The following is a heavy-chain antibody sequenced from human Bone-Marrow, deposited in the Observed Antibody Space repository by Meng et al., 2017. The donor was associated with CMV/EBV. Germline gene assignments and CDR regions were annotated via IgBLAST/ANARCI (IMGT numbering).Heavy chain of an antibody. CDR1: GFSLSTSGVG. CDR3: AHNSIRVYFDY. Sequence: QLTFKGSGPTMVQPPQTLTLTCLFSGFSLSTSGVGVGWIRQPPGKALEWLALIYWDDDKRYSPSLKSRLTITKDTSKNQVVLTMTNMDPVDTATYYCAHNSIRVYFDYWGQGTLVTVSS. CDR2: IYWDDDK. D-gene: IGHD2/OR15-2a*01. V-gene: IGHV2-5*02. J-gene: IGHJ4*02.